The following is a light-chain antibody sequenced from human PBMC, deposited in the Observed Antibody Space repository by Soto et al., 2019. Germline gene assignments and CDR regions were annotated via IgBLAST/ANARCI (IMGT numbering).Light chain of an antibody. CDR1: QSVNSNY. Sequence: EIVLTQSPGTLSLSPGERATLSCRASQSVNSNYLAWYQHQPGQVPRLLIFGASYRATGIPDRFSGSGSGTDFTLTISRLEPEDFAVYYCQHYDTSPPEFTFGPGTKVDIK. V-gene: IGKV3-20*01. J-gene: IGKJ3*01. CDR2: GAS. CDR3: QHYDTSPPEFT.